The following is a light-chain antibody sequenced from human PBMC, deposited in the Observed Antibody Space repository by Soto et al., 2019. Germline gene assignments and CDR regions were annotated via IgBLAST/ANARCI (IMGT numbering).Light chain of an antibody. CDR2: SNN. V-gene: IGLV1-44*01. Sequence: QLVLTQPPSASGTPGQRVTISCSGSSSNIVSNTVNWYQQLPGTAPKLLIYSNNQRPSGVPDRFSGSKSGTSASLAISGLQSEDEADYYCAAWDDSLNGPVFGGGTQLTVL. CDR3: AAWDDSLNGPV. CDR1: SSNIVSNT. J-gene: IGLJ7*01.